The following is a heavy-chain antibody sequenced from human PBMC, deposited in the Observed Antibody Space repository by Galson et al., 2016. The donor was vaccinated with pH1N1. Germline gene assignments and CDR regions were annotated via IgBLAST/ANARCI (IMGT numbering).Heavy chain of an antibody. D-gene: IGHD2-8*02. V-gene: IGHV2-5*02. CDR3: AHSSQDCTGGVCYWGFDY. CDR2: IYWDDDK. CDR1: GFSLSTSGVG. J-gene: IGHJ4*02. Sequence: PALVKPTQTLTLTCTFSGFSLSTSGVGVGWIRQPPGKAPEWLALIYWDDDKRYSPSLKSRLTITKDTSKNQVVLTMTNMDPVDTATYSCAHSSQDCTGGVCYWGFDYWGQGTLVTVSS.